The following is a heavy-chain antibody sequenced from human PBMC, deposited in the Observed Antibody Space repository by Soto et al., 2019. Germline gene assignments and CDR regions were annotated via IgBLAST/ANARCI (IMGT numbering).Heavy chain of an antibody. CDR3: ARDSGHYDSSGYYKGCFDP. D-gene: IGHD3-22*01. V-gene: IGHV1-18*01. CDR2: ISAYNGNT. CDR1: GYTFTSYG. J-gene: IGHJ5*02. Sequence: ASVKVSCKASGYTFTSYGTSWVRQAPGQGLEWMGWISAYNGNTNYAQKLQGRVTMTTDTSTSTAYMELRSLRSDDTAVYYCARDSGHYDSSGYYKGCFDPWGQGTLVTVSS.